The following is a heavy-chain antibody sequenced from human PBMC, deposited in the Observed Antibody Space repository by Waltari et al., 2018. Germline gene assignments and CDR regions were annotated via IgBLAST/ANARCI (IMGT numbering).Heavy chain of an antibody. CDR3: ARGGGGDWEWFDP. D-gene: IGHD2-21*02. V-gene: IGHV4-59*01. Sequence: QVQLQESGPSLLKPSETLYLICTVSGGPISGFYWGWVRQPPGKGLDWIGYIYYTGSTNFNPSLKSRVTMSVDTSKNQFSLKLSSVTAADTAFYYCARGGGGDWEWFDPWGQGTLVTVSS. CDR1: GGPISGFY. CDR2: IYYTGST. J-gene: IGHJ5*02.